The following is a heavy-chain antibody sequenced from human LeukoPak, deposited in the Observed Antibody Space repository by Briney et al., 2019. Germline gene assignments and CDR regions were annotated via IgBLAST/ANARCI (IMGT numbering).Heavy chain of an antibody. CDR2: IVVGRSNR. J-gene: IGHJ3*02. CDR1: GFTFSRSA. Sequence: GTSVKVSCKASGFTFSRSAVQWVRQARGQRPEWIGWIVVGRSNRNHAQKFQERVSITRDMSTSTAYMELSSLRSEDTAVYYCAANRDCSSTSCYPYIFDIWGQGKMVTVSS. D-gene: IGHD2-2*01. CDR3: AANRDCSSTSCYPYIFDI. V-gene: IGHV1-58*01.